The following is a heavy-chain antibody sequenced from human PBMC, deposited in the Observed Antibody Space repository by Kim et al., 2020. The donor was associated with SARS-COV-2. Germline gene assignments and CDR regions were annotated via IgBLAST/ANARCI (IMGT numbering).Heavy chain of an antibody. D-gene: IGHD3-10*01. CDR3: TSTPSRITMVTYGMDV. CDR2: IRSKANSYAT. CDR1: GFTFSGSA. V-gene: IGHV3-73*01. Sequence: GGSLRLSCAASGFTFSGSAMHWVRQASGKGLEWVGRIRSKANSYATAYAASVKGRFTISRDDSKNTAYLQMNSLKTEDTAVYYCTSTPSRITMVTYGMDVWGQGTTVTVSS. J-gene: IGHJ6*02.